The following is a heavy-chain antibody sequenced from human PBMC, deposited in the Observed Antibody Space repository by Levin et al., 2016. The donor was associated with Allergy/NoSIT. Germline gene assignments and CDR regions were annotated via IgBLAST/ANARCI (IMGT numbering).Heavy chain of an antibody. CDR1: GYTFTSYG. Sequence: ASVKVSCKASGYTFTSYGISWVRQAPGQGLEWMGWISAYNGNTNYAQKLQGRVTMTTDTSTSTAYMELRSLRSDDTAVYYCARDWPEGDILTGYSHNYYYYGMDVWGQGTTVTVSS. J-gene: IGHJ6*02. D-gene: IGHD3-9*01. V-gene: IGHV1-18*01. CDR2: ISAYNGNT. CDR3: ARDWPEGDILTGYSHNYYYYGMDV.